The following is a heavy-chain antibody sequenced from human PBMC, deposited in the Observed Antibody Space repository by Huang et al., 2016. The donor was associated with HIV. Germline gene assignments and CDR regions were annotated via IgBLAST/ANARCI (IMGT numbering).Heavy chain of an antibody. CDR1: GYTFTDSN. CDR3: ARDWSFGSSTSPAD. Sequence: QVQLVQSGAEVKNPGASVRVSCKASGYTFTDSNIHWVRQAPGQGLEWMGWINPKGGGTIYAQRFQGRGTMARDTIISTVHMDLRRIQSDDTAVYFCARDWSFGSSTSPADWGQGTLVTVSS. CDR2: INPKGGGT. V-gene: IGHV1-2*02. D-gene: IGHD6-6*01. J-gene: IGHJ4*02.